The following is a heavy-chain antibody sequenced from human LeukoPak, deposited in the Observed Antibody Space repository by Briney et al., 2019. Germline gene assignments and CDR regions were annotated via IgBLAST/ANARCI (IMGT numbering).Heavy chain of an antibody. CDR2: INHSGST. J-gene: IGHJ6*02. CDR1: GDSISNNYW. V-gene: IGHV4-4*02. CDR3: ARSAYYYYYYGMDV. D-gene: IGHD1-14*01. Sequence: SETLSLTCAVSGDSISNNYWWRWVRQFPGKGLEWIGEINHSGSTSYNPSLKSRVTISVDTSKNQFSLKLSSVTAADTAVYYCARSAYYYYYYGMDVWGQGTTVTVSS.